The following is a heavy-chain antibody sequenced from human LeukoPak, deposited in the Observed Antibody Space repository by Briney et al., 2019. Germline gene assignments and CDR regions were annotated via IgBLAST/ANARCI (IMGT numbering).Heavy chain of an antibody. CDR1: GYTFTGYY. CDR2: INPNSGGT. CDR3: ARVPTTRGWFDP. J-gene: IGHJ5*02. D-gene: IGHD1-14*01. V-gene: IGHV1-2*02. Sequence: ASVKVPCKASGYTFTGYYMHWVRQAPGQGLEWMGWINPNSGGTNYAQKFQGRVTMTRDTSITTAYMELSSLRSDDTAVYYCARVPTTRGWFDPWGQGTLVTVSS.